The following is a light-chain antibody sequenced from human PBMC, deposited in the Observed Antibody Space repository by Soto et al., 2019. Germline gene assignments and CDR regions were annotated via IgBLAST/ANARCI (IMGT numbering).Light chain of an antibody. CDR3: QSYDSSLSGSV. CDR1: SSNIGTNYD. Sequence: QSVLTQPPSVSGAPGQRVTISCTGSSSNIGTNYDVHWYQHLPGTAPKLLIYGNNNRPSGVPDRISGSKSGTSASLAITGLQAEDEADYYCQSYDSSLSGSVFGGGTKLTVL. V-gene: IGLV1-40*01. J-gene: IGLJ2*01. CDR2: GNN.